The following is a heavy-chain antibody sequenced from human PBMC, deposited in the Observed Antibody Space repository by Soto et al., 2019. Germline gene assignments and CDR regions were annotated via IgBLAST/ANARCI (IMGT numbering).Heavy chain of an antibody. V-gene: IGHV3-64D*08. CDR1: GFTFSSYA. CDR2: ISSNGGST. D-gene: IGHD2-2*01. Sequence: PGGSLRLSCSASGFTFSSYAMHWVRQAPGKGLEYVSAISSNGGSTYYADSVKGRFTISRDNSKNTLYLQMSSLRAEDTAVYYCVKDALYLICSSTSCYASYFDDWGQATRVTVAS. J-gene: IGHJ4*02. CDR3: VKDALYLICSSTSCYASYFDD.